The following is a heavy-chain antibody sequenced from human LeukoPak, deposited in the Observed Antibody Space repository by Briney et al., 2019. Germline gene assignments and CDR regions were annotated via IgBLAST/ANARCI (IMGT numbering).Heavy chain of an antibody. Sequence: SQTLSLTCTVSGGSNSSGDYYWSWIRQPPGKGLEWIGYIYYSGSTYYNPSLKSRVTISVDTSKNQFSLKLSSVTAADTAVYYCATYYYDSSGYSYYFDYWGQGTLVTVSS. V-gene: IGHV4-30-4*01. CDR1: GGSNSSGDYY. J-gene: IGHJ4*02. CDR3: ATYYYDSSGYSYYFDY. D-gene: IGHD3-22*01. CDR2: IYYSGST.